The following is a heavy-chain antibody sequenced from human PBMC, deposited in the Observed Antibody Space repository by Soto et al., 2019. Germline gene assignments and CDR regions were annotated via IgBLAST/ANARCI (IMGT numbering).Heavy chain of an antibody. CDR2: ISAYNGTT. CDR3: ARDYYDSSGYPQPY. V-gene: IGHV1-18*01. CDR1: GYTFTSYG. J-gene: IGHJ4*02. Sequence: QVQLVQSGAEVKKPGASVKVSCKASGYTFTSYGISWVRQAPGQGLEWMGWISAYNGTTNYAQKLKGRVTMTTDTSTSTAYIALRSPRSDDTAVYYCARDYYDSSGYPQPYWGQGTMVTVSS. D-gene: IGHD3-22*01.